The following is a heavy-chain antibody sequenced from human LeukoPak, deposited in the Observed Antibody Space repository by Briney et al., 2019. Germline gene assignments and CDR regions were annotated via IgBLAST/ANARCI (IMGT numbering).Heavy chain of an antibody. J-gene: IGHJ5*02. Sequence: SETLSLTCAVYGGSFSGYYWGWVRQPPGKGLEWIGNINYSGFTYYNPSLKSRLSMSVDTSKNQFSLKLTSVTAADTAVYYCARNSTRGFDPWGQGTLVTVSS. CDR2: INYSGFT. V-gene: IGHV4-34*01. D-gene: IGHD5/OR15-5a*01. CDR3: ARNSTRGFDP. CDR1: GGSFSGYY.